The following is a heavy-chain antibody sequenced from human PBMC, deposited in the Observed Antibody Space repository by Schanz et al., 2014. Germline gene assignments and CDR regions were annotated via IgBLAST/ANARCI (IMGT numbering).Heavy chain of an antibody. CDR3: ARERRNADLDY. Sequence: EVQLVESGGGLVQPGGSLRLSCTASGFTFSDYWLSWVRPAPGKGPEWVANIKHDGGVKDYVDSVEGRFTISRDNAKRSLYLQMNSLRAEDTALYYCARERRNADLDYWGQGTLVTVSS. D-gene: IGHD1-1*01. CDR1: GFTFSDYW. V-gene: IGHV3-7*01. J-gene: IGHJ4*02. CDR2: IKHDGGVK.